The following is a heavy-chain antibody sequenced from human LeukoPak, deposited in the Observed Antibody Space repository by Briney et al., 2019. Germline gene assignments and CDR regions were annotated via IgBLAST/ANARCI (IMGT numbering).Heavy chain of an antibody. D-gene: IGHD3-10*01. CDR2: IRYDGSNK. J-gene: IGHJ4*02. V-gene: IGHV3-30*02. CDR3: AKGWFGELFDFDC. CDR1: GFTFSNYG. Sequence: GGSLRLSCAASGFTFSNYGMHWVRQVPAKGLGWWAFIRYDGSNKYQADSVKGRFTISRDNSKNTLYLQMNSLRAEDTAVYYCAKGWFGELFDFDCWGQGTLVTVSS.